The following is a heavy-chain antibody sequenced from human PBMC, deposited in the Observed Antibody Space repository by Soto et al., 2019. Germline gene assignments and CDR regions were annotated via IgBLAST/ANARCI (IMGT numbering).Heavy chain of an antibody. Sequence: SVKVSCKASGYTFTSYGISRVRQAPGQGLEWMGWISAYNGNTNYAQKLQGRVTMTTDTSTSTAYMELRSLRSDDTAVYYCAVYSSSGYNWFDPWGQGTLVTVSS. J-gene: IGHJ5*02. D-gene: IGHD6-13*01. V-gene: IGHV1-18*01. CDR3: AVYSSSGYNWFDP. CDR1: GYTFTSYG. CDR2: ISAYNGNT.